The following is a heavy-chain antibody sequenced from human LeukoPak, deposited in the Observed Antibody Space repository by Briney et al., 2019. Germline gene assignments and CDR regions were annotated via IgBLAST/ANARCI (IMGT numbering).Heavy chain of an antibody. CDR3: ARDAVDTANAV. Sequence: GGSLRLSCAASGFTFTTYWIHWVRQAPGKGLVWVSHINSDGSITSYADSVKGRFTISRDNAKNTLYLQMNSLRAEDTAVYYCARDAVDTANAVRGQGTTVTVSS. CDR1: GFTFTTYW. J-gene: IGHJ6*02. CDR2: INSDGSIT. D-gene: IGHD5-18*01. V-gene: IGHV3-74*01.